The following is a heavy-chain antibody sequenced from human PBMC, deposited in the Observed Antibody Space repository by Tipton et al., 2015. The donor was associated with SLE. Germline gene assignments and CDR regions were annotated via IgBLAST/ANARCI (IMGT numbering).Heavy chain of an antibody. V-gene: IGHV3-30*18. CDR1: GFTFSSYV. CDR3: AKDRHGGYSYGPFDY. J-gene: IGHJ4*02. CDR2: ISDDGNYK. D-gene: IGHD5-18*01. Sequence: RSLRLSCAASGFTFSSYVMHWVRQAPGKGLEWVAVISDDGNYKYYADSVKGRFTISRDNSKNTLYLQMNSLRAEDTAVYYCAKDRHGGYSYGPFDYWGQGTLVTVSS.